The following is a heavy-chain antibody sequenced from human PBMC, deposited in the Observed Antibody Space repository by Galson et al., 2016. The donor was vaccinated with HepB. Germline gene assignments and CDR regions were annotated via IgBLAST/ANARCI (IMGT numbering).Heavy chain of an antibody. V-gene: IGHV1-46*01. CDR1: GYTFTNYY. CDR2: IKPSGGTT. CDR3: ARIGTAICYYGCWFDP. D-gene: IGHD3-10*01. Sequence: SVKVSCKASGYTFTNYYLHWVRQAPGQGLEWMGIIKPSGGTTSYAEKFQGRVTMTSDSSTSTVYMELSSLRSEDTAIYYCARIGTAICYYGCWFDPWGQGTLVTVSS. J-gene: IGHJ5*02.